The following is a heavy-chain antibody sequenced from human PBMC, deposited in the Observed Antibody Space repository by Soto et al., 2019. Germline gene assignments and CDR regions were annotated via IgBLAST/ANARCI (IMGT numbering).Heavy chain of an antibody. Sequence: QVQLVQSGAEVKKPGASVKVSCKASGYTFTGYGIDWVRQAPGQGLEWVGWISGYSRNTNYAQKFQGRVTMTTDTSTSTAYVELRSLRSDDTAVYYCARGGGRGWYPDYWGQGTLVTVSS. CDR2: ISGYSRNT. CDR1: GYTFTGYG. D-gene: IGHD6-19*01. CDR3: ARGGGRGWYPDY. V-gene: IGHV1-18*01. J-gene: IGHJ4*02.